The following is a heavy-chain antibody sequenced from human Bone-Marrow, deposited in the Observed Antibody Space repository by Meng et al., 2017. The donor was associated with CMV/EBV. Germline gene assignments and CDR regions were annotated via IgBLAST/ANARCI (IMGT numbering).Heavy chain of an antibody. CDR1: GFTFSSYW. J-gene: IGHJ4*02. CDR2: INSDGSST. Sequence: GGSLRLSCAASGFTFSSYWMHWVRQAPGKGLVWVSRINSDGSSTSYADSVKGRFTISRDNSKNTLYLQMNSLRAEDTAVYYCAKGGSSSSFLRTYYFDYWGQGTLVTVYS. CDR3: AKGGSSSSFLRTYYFDY. V-gene: IGHV3-74*01. D-gene: IGHD6-13*01.